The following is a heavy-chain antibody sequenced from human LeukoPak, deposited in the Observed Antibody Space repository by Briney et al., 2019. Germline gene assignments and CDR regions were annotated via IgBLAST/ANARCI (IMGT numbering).Heavy chain of an antibody. CDR3: AKGSKDGDYPILWY. CDR1: GFTFSSYG. D-gene: IGHD4-17*01. J-gene: IGHJ4*02. CDR2: ISYDGSNK. Sequence: GGSLRLSCAASGFTFSSYGMHWVRQAPGKGLEWVAVISYDGSNKYYADSVKGRFTISKNTLYLQMNSLRAEDTAVYYCAKGSKDGDYPILWYWGQGTLVTVSS. V-gene: IGHV3-30*18.